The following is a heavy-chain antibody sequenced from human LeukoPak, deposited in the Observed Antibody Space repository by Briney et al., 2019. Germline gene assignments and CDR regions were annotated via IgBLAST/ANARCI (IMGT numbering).Heavy chain of an antibody. CDR2: IKQDGSEI. CDR1: GFTFSDAW. CDR3: AKDPTPAMIVVAAYYFDY. V-gene: IGHV3-7*01. Sequence: GGSLRLTCAASGFTFSDAWISWVRQGPGKGLEWVANIKQDGSEIHYVDSVKGRFTISRDNAKNSLYLQMNSLRAEDTAVYYCAKDPTPAMIVVAAYYFDYWGQGTLVTVSS. J-gene: IGHJ4*02. D-gene: IGHD3-22*01.